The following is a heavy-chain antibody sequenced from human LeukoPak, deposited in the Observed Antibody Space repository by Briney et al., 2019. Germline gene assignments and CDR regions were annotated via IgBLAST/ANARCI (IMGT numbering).Heavy chain of an antibody. CDR3: ARDYDSSGYHFDYFDY. CDR1: GFTFSSYE. Sequence: GGSLRLSCAASGFTFSSYEMNWVRQAPGKGLEWVSYISSSGSTIYYADSVKGRFTISRDNAKNSLYLQMNSLRAEDTAVYYCARDYDSSGYHFDYFDYWGQGTLVTVSS. CDR2: ISSSGSTI. D-gene: IGHD3-22*01. V-gene: IGHV3-48*03. J-gene: IGHJ4*02.